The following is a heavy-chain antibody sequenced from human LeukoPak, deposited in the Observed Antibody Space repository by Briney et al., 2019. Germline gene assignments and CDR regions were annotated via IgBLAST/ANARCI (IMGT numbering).Heavy chain of an antibody. CDR1: GFTFSSYW. CDR2: INNDGTTT. J-gene: IGHJ4*02. D-gene: IGHD3-10*01. Sequence: PGGSLTLSCAASGFTFSSYWMYWVRQAPGKGLVWVSRINNDGTTTNFADSVKGRFTISRDNTKNTVYLHMNSLRAEDTAVYYCTRDITLTRGGRSDYWGQGTLVTVSS. V-gene: IGHV3-74*01. CDR3: TRDITLTRGGRSDY.